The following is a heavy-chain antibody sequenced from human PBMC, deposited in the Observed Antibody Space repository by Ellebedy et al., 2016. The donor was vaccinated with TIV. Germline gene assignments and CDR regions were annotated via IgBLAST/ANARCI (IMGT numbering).Heavy chain of an antibody. V-gene: IGHV3-73*01. CDR3: SATANHGYLDV. CDR2: IRTKANSYAT. J-gene: IGHJ6*03. CDR1: GFNFSGSA. Sequence: GGSLRLXCAASGFNFSGSAMHWVRQASGKGLEWVGRIRTKANSYATIYGASVKGRFIFSRDDSKNTAYLQMNSLETEDTAVYYCSATANHGYLDVWGKGATVTVSS.